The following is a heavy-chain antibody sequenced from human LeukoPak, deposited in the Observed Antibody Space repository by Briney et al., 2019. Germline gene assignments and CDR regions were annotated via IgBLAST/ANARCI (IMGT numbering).Heavy chain of an antibody. CDR3: ASLHDIVVIPDATIDY. J-gene: IGHJ4*02. D-gene: IGHD2-2*01. CDR1: GFTFGRYS. V-gene: IGHV3-21*01. Sequence: GGSLRLSCTASGFTFGRYSMNWVRQAPGKGLEWVSFISSSCTYIYYADSVKGRFTISRDNAKNSLYLQMNSLRAEDTAVYYCASLHDIVVIPDATIDYWGQGTLVTVSS. CDR2: ISSSCTYI.